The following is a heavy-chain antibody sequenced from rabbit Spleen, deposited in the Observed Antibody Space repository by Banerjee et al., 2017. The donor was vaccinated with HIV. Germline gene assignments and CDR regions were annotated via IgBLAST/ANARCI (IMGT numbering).Heavy chain of an antibody. CDR2: IDTGSSGFT. CDR3: ARDSGTSFSSYGMDL. CDR1: GVSFSSNYY. V-gene: IGHV1S40*01. Sequence: QSLEESGGDLVKPGASLPPTCTASGVSFSSNYYMCWVRQPPGKGLEWISCIDTGSSGFTYYASWAKGRFSITKTSSTTVTLQVTSLTAADTATYFCARDSGTSFSSYGMDLWGPGTLVTVS. D-gene: IGHD8-1*01. J-gene: IGHJ6*01.